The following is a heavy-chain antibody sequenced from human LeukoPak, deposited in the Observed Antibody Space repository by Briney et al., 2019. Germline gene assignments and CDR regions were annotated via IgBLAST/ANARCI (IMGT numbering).Heavy chain of an antibody. D-gene: IGHD5-18*01. J-gene: IGHJ6*02. CDR1: GFTFSSSW. CDR2: INPDGSQK. CDR3: VREDVDTGKVSNYYYYGMDV. V-gene: IGHV3-7*01. Sequence: GGSLRLSRAASGFTFSSSWMSWVRQAPGKGLEWVAYINPDGSQKYYVDSLKGRFTMSRDNAKNSLYLQMNSLRVEDTAVYYCVREDVDTGKVSNYYYYGMDVWGQGTTVTVSS.